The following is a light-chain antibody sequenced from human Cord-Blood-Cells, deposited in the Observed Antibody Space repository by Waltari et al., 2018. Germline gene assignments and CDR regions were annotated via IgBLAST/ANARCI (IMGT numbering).Light chain of an antibody. CDR2: DAS. J-gene: IGKJ2*01. CDR1: QDISNY. V-gene: IGKV1-33*01. CDR3: QQYDNLPYT. Sequence: DIQMTQSPSSLSASVGDRVTITCQASQDISNYLNWYQQKPGKAPKLLIYDASNWETGVXXRFSGSGSGTDFTFTISSLQPEDIATYYCQQYDNLPYTFGQGTKLEIK.